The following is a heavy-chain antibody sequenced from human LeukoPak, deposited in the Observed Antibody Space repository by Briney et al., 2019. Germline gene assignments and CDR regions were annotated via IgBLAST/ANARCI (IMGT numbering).Heavy chain of an antibody. V-gene: IGHV3-30*03. Sequence: GGSLRLSCAASGFTFSDYGMHWVRQAPGKGLEWVAVTSHDGRSNLYAESGKGRFTISRDNSKNTLYLQMNSLRAEDTAVYYCALYCSGGSCNGGYWGQGTLVTVSS. D-gene: IGHD2-15*01. CDR3: ALYCSGGSCNGGY. CDR2: TSHDGRSN. CDR1: GFTFSDYG. J-gene: IGHJ4*02.